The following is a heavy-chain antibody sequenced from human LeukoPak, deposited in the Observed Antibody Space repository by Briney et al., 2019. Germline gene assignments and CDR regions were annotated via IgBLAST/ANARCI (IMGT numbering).Heavy chain of an antibody. CDR3: ARDLSGSYTADY. J-gene: IGHJ4*02. CDR1: GFTFSSYW. Sequence: GGSLRLSCAASGFTFSSYWMSWVRQAPGKGLEWVANIKQDGSEKYYVDSMKGRFTISRDNSKNTLYLQMNSLRAEDTAVYYCARDLSGSYTADYWGQGTLVTVSS. V-gene: IGHV3-7*01. CDR2: IKQDGSEK. D-gene: IGHD1-26*01.